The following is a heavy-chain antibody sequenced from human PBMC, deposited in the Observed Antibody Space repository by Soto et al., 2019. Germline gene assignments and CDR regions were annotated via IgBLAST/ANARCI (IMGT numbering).Heavy chain of an antibody. D-gene: IGHD2-2*01. CDR3: AKDLGGRVPAAIGLLDFDY. CDR1: GFTFSSYA. Sequence: GGSLRLSCAASGFTFSSYAMSWVRQAPGKGLEWVSAISGSGGSTYYADSVKGRFTISRDNSKNTLYLQMNSLRAEDTAVYYCAKDLGGRVPAAIGLLDFDYWGQGTLVTVSS. V-gene: IGHV3-23*01. J-gene: IGHJ4*02. CDR2: ISGSGGST.